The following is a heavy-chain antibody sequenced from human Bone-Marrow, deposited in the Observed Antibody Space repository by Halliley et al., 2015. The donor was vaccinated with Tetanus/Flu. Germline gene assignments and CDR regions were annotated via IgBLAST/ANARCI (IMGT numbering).Heavy chain of an antibody. V-gene: IGHV3-53*01. D-gene: IGHD6-19*01. Sequence: MYNDGTTNYADFVKGRFTMSRDKSKNTVSLEVNRVRAEDTAVYYCARVKAVAGLDYYHYYGLDVWGQGTTVTVSS. CDR2: MYNDGTT. CDR3: ARVKAVAGLDYYHYYGLDV. J-gene: IGHJ6*02.